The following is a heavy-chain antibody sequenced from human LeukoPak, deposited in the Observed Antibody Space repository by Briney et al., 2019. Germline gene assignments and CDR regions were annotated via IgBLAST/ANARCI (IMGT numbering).Heavy chain of an antibody. CDR1: GFTVSSTY. CDR2: IYSGGST. Sequence: PGGSLRLSCAASGFTVSSTYMSWVRQAPGKGLEWVSVIYSGGSTYLADSVKGRFTISRDNSKNTLYLQMNSLRAEDTAVYYCARESVFYGSGTYYNLRDAFDIWGQGTMVTVSS. CDR3: ARESVFYGSGTYYNLRDAFDI. D-gene: IGHD3-10*01. J-gene: IGHJ3*02. V-gene: IGHV3-53*01.